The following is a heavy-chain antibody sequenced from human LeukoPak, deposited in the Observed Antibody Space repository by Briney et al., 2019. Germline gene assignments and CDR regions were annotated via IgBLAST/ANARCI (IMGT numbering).Heavy chain of an antibody. CDR2: INHSGST. CDR1: GGSFSGYY. V-gene: IGHV4-34*01. Sequence: SETLSLTCAVYGGSFSGYYWSWIRQPPGKGLEWIGEINHSGSTNYNPSLKSRVTISVDTSKNQFSLKLSSVTAADTAVYYCARHRMIGYCSGGSCPNWFDPWGQGTLVTVSS. D-gene: IGHD2-15*01. CDR3: ARHRMIGYCSGGSCPNWFDP. J-gene: IGHJ5*02.